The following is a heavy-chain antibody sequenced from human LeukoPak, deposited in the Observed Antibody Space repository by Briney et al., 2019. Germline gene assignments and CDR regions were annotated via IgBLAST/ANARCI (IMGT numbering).Heavy chain of an antibody. CDR2: IYHSGST. Sequence: SETLSLTCTVSGYSISSGYYWGWIRQPPGKGLEWIGSIYHSGSTNYNPSLKSRVTISVDTSKNQFSLKLSSVTAADTAVYYCARASFVWWELLQAFDIWGQGTMVTVSS. CDR3: ARASFVWWELLQAFDI. J-gene: IGHJ3*02. D-gene: IGHD1-26*01. V-gene: IGHV4-38-2*02. CDR1: GYSISSGYY.